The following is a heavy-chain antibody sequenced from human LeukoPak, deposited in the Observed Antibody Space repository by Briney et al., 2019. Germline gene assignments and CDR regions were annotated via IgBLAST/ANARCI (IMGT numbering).Heavy chain of an antibody. D-gene: IGHD3-22*01. Sequence: GGSLRLSCAASGFTFSSYAMSWVRHAPGKGLEWVSSISDRDGSTYYVGAVKGRFTISRDISKNTLYLHMNSLRAEDTAVYYCAKNHYYDSSGYYYYGMDVWGQGTTVTVSS. CDR3: AKNHYYDSSGYYYYGMDV. V-gene: IGHV3-23*01. CDR1: GFTFSSYA. J-gene: IGHJ6*02. CDR2: ISDRDGST.